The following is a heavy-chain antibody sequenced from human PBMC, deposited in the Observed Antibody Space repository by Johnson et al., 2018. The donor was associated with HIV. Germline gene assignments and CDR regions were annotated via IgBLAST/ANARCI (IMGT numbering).Heavy chain of an antibody. Sequence: QVQLVESGGGLIQPGGSLRLSCAASGFTVSSNYMSWVRQAPGKGLEWVAVISYDGSNKYYADSVKGRFTISRDNSKNTLYLQMNSLRAEDTAVYYCARGKKQWLDEDAFDIWGQGTMVTVSS. CDR2: ISYDGSNK. J-gene: IGHJ3*02. CDR1: GFTVSSNY. D-gene: IGHD6-19*01. V-gene: IGHV3-30*03. CDR3: ARGKKQWLDEDAFDI.